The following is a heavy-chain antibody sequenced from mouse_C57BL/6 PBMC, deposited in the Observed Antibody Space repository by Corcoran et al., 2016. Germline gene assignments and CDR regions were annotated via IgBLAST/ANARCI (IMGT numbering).Heavy chain of an antibody. D-gene: IGHD1-1*01. J-gene: IGHJ2*01. CDR1: GYAFSSYW. CDR3: ARGGYGSSYFDY. Sequence: QVQLQQPGAELVKPGASVKISCKASGYAFSSYWMNWVKQRPGKGLEWIGQIYPGDGDTNYNGKFKGKATLTADKSSSTAYMQLSSLTSEDAAVYFCARGGYGSSYFDYWGQGTTLTVSS. V-gene: IGHV1-80*01. CDR2: IYPGDGDT.